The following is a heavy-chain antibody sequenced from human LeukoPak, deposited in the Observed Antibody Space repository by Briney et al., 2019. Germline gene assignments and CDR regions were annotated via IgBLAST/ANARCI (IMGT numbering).Heavy chain of an antibody. CDR1: GGSITSTNY. CDR2: VNLQGST. J-gene: IGHJ4*02. CDR3: AREGGPYRPLDY. V-gene: IGHV4-4*02. Sequence: PSGTLSLTCGVFGGSITSTNYWTWVRQPPGKGLEWIGEVNLQGSTNYDPSLMGRVAISVDMSENHISLQLTSVTAADTAVYYCAREGGPYRPLDYSGQGTLVTVSP.